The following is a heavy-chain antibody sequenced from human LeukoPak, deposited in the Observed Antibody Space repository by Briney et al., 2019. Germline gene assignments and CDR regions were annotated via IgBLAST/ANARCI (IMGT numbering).Heavy chain of an antibody. D-gene: IGHD2-2*01. CDR2: ISGSGGST. CDR3: AKDPCSSSCYWGDYYMDV. J-gene: IGHJ6*03. CDR1: GFTFSSYA. Sequence: GGSLRLSCAASGFTFSSYAMSWVRQAPGKGLEWVSAISGSGGSTYYADSVKDRFTISRDNSKNTLYLQMNSLRAEDTAVYYCAKDPCSSSCYWGDYYMDVWGKGTTVTVSS. V-gene: IGHV3-23*01.